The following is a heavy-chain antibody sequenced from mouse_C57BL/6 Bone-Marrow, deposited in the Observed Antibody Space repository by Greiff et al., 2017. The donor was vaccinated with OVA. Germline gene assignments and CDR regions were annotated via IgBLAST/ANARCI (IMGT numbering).Heavy chain of an antibody. J-gene: IGHJ4*01. Sequence: QVQLQQPGAELVRPGTSVHLSCKASGYTFTSYWMHWVKQRPGQGLEWIGVIDPSDSYTNYNQKFKGKATLTVDTSSSTAYMQLSSLTSEDSAVYYCARCLERAMDYWGQGTSVTVSS. V-gene: IGHV1-59*01. CDR1: GYTFTSYW. CDR2: IDPSDSYT. CDR3: ARCLERAMDY.